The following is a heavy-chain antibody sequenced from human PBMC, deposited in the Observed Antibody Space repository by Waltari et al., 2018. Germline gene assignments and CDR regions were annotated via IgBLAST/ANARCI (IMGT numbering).Heavy chain of an antibody. Sequence: QLQLVESGGGVVQPGRSLRLSCAAPGLTFSNHIIHWVRQAPGKGLEWGAAKSYAGSIYYAESVKGRFTSAGDNSKTIVYLQLNSLRDEDTSIYYCAREGGSSGYAGYFDSWGPGTLVTVSS. CDR1: GLTFSNHI. CDR2: KSYAGSI. J-gene: IGHJ4*02. CDR3: AREGGSSGYAGYFDS. V-gene: IGHV3-30*01. D-gene: IGHD6-25*01.